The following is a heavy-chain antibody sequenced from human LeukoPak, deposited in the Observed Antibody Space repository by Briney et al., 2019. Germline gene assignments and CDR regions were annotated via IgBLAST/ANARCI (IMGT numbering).Heavy chain of an antibody. CDR2: IQEDGKKE. V-gene: IGHV3-7*01. CDR1: GFTFTKFW. Sequence: GGSLRLSCAASGFTFTKFWMSWVRQAPGKGLEWVANIQEDGKKENYVDSVKGRFTISRDNAKNSLYLQMNSLRAEDTAVYYCARDRYGYADYWGQGTLVTVSS. J-gene: IGHJ4*02. CDR3: ARDRYGYADY. D-gene: IGHD5-12*01.